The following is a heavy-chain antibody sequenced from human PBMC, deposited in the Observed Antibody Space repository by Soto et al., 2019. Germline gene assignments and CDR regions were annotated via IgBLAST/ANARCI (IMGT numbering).Heavy chain of an antibody. Sequence: QVQLQQWGAGLLKPSETLSLTCAVYGGSFSGYYWSWIRQPPGKGLEWIGEINHSGSTNYNPSLKSRGTISVDTSKNQFSLKLSSVTAADTAVYYCAGALREDVVVVAATPVRGFDYWGQGTLVTVSS. D-gene: IGHD2-15*01. CDR3: AGALREDVVVVAATPVRGFDY. V-gene: IGHV4-34*01. CDR1: GGSFSGYY. J-gene: IGHJ4*02. CDR2: INHSGST.